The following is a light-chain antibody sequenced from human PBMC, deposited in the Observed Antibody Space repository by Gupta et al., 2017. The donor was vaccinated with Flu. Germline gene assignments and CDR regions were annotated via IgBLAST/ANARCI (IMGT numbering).Light chain of an antibody. Sequence: QSTLSQPPSLSAAPGPRVPISCSASSSNLGAGSDVHWYQQLPGTAPKLLLYSNNNRPSGVPDRFSGSKSGTAASVAIAGIQAEEEDDYYCQSLEWSGNDWLFGGGSKLTVL. V-gene: IGLV1-40*01. CDR1: SSNLGAGSD. CDR3: QSLEWSGNDWL. CDR2: SNN. J-gene: IGLJ2*01.